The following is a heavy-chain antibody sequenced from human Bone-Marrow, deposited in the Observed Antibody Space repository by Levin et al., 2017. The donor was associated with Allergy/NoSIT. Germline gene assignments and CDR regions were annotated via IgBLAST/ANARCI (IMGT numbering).Heavy chain of an antibody. Sequence: KISCKASGGTFSSYAISWVRQAPGQGLEWMGGIIPIFGTANYAQKFQGRVTITADKSTSTAYMELSSLRSEDTAVYYCARDRRMGYSSGWHNWFDPWGQGTLVTVSS. V-gene: IGHV1-69*06. J-gene: IGHJ5*02. CDR2: IIPIFGTA. D-gene: IGHD6-19*01. CDR3: ARDRRMGYSSGWHNWFDP. CDR1: GGTFSSYA.